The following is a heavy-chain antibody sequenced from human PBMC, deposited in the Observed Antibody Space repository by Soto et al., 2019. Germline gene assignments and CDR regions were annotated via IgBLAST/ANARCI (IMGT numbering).Heavy chain of an antibody. V-gene: IGHV1-24*01. CDR3: ATVNRVGAFDS. CDR1: GYTLPELS. Sequence: QVQVVQSGAEVKKSGASVKVSCQVSGYTLPELSMHWVRQAPGKGLEWMGYVAPEEGESMYAEKFQGRLTMTGDTSTNTAYLEPSSLRSDDTAVYYCATVNRVGAFDSWGQGTLVFVS. CDR2: VAPEEGES. D-gene: IGHD1-26*01. J-gene: IGHJ4*02.